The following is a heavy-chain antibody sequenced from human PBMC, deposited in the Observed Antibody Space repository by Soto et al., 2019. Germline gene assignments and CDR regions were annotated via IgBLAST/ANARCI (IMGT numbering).Heavy chain of an antibody. J-gene: IGHJ6*02. V-gene: IGHV4-31*03. D-gene: IGHD6-13*01. CDR2: IYYSGST. CDR3: ARDIQGIAAAGTAYYYCGMDV. CDR1: GGSISSGGYY. Sequence: SETLSLTCTVSGGSISSGGYYWSWIRQHPGKGLEWIGYIYYSGSTYYNPSLESRVTISVDTSKNQFSLKLSSVTAADTAVYYCARDIQGIAAAGTAYYYCGMDVWGQGTTVTVSS.